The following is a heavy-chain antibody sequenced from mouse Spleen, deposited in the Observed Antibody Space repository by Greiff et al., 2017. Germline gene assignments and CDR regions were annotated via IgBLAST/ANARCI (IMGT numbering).Heavy chain of an antibody. V-gene: IGHV1-69*02. CDR2: IDPSDSYT. D-gene: IGHD3-2*01. Sequence: QVQLQQSGAELVKPGASVKLSCKASGYTFTSYWMHWVKQRPGQGLEWIGEIDPSDSYTNYNQKFKGKATLTVDKSSSTAYMQLSSLTSEDSAVYYCARLNRQLGLRVDYWGQGTTLTVSS. CDR3: ARLNRQLGLRVDY. CDR1: GYTFTSYW. J-gene: IGHJ2*01.